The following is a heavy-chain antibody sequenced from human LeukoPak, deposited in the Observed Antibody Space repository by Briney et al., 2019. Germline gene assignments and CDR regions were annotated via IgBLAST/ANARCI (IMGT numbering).Heavy chain of an antibody. J-gene: IGHJ4*02. V-gene: IGHV1-3*01. CDR2: INAGNGNT. D-gene: IGHD6-13*01. CDR1: GYTFTSYA. CDR3: ARGIAAAGNFDY. Sequence: ASVKVSCKASGYTFTSYAMHRVRQAPGQRLEWMGWINAGNGNTKYSQKFQGRVTITRDTSASTAYMELSSLRSEDTAVYYCARGIAAAGNFDYWGQGTLVTVSS.